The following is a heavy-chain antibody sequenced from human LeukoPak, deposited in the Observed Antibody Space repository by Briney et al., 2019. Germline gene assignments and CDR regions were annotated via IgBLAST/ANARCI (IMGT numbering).Heavy chain of an antibody. V-gene: IGHV3-43*01. D-gene: IGHD3-10*01. CDR1: GFTFDDYT. CDR3: AKVGGSGSYPFWVDY. J-gene: IGHJ4*02. CDR2: ISWDGGST. Sequence: GGSLRLSCAASGFTFDDYTMHWVRQAPGKGLEWVSLISWDGGSTYYADSVKGRFTISRDNSKNSLYLQMNSLRTEDTALYYCAKVGGSGSYPFWVDYWGQGTLVTVSS.